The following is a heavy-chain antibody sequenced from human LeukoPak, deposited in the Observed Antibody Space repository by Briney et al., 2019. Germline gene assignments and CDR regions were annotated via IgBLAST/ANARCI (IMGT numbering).Heavy chain of an antibody. Sequence: PGGSLRLSCAASGFTFSSYGMHWVRQAPGKGLEWVTVIWYDGGNKYYADSVKGRFTISRDNSKNTLYLQMNSLRAEDTAVYYCAREVGELLYFDYWGQGTLVTVSS. V-gene: IGHV3-33*01. CDR1: GFTFSSYG. CDR2: IWYDGGNK. D-gene: IGHD1-26*01. CDR3: AREVGELLYFDY. J-gene: IGHJ4*02.